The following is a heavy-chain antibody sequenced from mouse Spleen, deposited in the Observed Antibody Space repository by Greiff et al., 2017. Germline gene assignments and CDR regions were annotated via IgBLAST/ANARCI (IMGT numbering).Heavy chain of an antibody. Sequence: QVQLQQPGAELVKPGTSVKPSCKASGYNFTSYWINWVKLRPGQGLEWIGDIYPGSGSTNYNEKFKSKATLTVDTSSSTAYMQLSSLASEDSALYYCARAFAYWGQGTLVTVSA. CDR3: ARAFAY. CDR2: IYPGSGST. CDR1: GYNFTSYW. J-gene: IGHJ3*01. V-gene: IGHV1-55*01.